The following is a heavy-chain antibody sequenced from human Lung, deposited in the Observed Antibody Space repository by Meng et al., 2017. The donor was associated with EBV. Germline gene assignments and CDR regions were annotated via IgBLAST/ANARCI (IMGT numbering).Heavy chain of an antibody. Sequence: LGQSGGEVKRPGASVKVSCKASGYTVTNYGITWGRQAPGQGLEWMGWISAYNGNTNYAQTHKGRLTMTTDTSTSTAYMVLRSLRADDTAVYYCARVEVGITSGDYWGQGTLVTVSS. D-gene: IGHD1-26*01. V-gene: IGHV1-18*01. CDR3: ARVEVGITSGDY. CDR1: GYTVTNYG. J-gene: IGHJ4*02. CDR2: ISAYNGNT.